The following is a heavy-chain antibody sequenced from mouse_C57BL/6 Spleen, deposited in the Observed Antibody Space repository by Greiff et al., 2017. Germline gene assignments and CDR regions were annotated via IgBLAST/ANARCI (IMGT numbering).Heavy chain of an antibody. J-gene: IGHJ4*01. CDR3: AILLYNYDGAMDY. D-gene: IGHD2-12*01. V-gene: IGHV1-53*01. CDR2: LNPGNGGP. CDR1: GYTFTSYW. Sequence: QVQLQQPGTELVKPGASVTLSCKASGYTFTSYWMHWVKQRPGQGLEWIGNLNPGNGGPNYNEKFKSKATLTVDKSSSTAYMQLSSLTSEDSAVYYCAILLYNYDGAMDYWGQGTSGTVSS.